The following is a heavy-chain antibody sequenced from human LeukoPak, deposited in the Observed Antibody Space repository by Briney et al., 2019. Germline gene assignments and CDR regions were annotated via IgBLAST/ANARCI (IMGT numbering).Heavy chain of an antibody. V-gene: IGHV1-69*06. CDR1: GGTFSSYA. D-gene: IGHD3-9*01. J-gene: IGHJ4*02. Sequence: SVKVSCKASGGTFSSYAISWVRQAPGQGLEWMGGIIPIFGTANYAQKFRGRVTITADKSTRTAYMELSSLRSEDTAVYYCATGPLDWQPYYLAYWGQGTLVTVSS. CDR2: IIPIFGTA. CDR3: ATGPLDWQPYYLAY.